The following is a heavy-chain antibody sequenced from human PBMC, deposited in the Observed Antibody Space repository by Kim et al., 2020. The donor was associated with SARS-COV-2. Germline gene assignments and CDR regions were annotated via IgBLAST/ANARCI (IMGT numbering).Heavy chain of an antibody. CDR3: AVGGGFGQQLASFDYYYYGMDV. Sequence: SVKVSCKASGGTFSSYAISWVRQAPGQGLEWMGGIIPIFGTANYAQKFQGRVTITADESTSTAYMELSSLRSEDTAVYYCAVGGGFGQQLASFDYYYYGMDVWGQGTTVTVSS. CDR1: GGTFSSYA. J-gene: IGHJ6*02. V-gene: IGHV1-69*13. CDR2: IIPIFGTA. D-gene: IGHD6-13*01.